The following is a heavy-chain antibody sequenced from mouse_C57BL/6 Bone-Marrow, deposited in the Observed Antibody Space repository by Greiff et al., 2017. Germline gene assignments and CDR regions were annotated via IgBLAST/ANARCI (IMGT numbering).Heavy chain of an antibody. CDR1: GFTFTDYY. J-gene: IGHJ2*01. CDR3: ARVGRTYYLDY. CDR2: LRNKANGYTT. V-gene: IGHV7-3*01. Sequence: EVKLVESGGGLVQPGGSLSLSCAASGFTFTDYYMSWVRQPPGKALEWLGFLRNKANGYTTEYSASVKGRFTISRDNSQSILYLQMNALGAEDSATDYGARVGRTYYLDYWGQGTTLTVSS. D-gene: IGHD2-14*01.